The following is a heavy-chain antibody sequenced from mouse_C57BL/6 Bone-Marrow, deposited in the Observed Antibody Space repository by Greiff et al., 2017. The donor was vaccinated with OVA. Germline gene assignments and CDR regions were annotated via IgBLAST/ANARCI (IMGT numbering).Heavy chain of an antibody. CDR2: ISDGGSYT. J-gene: IGHJ3*01. CDR1: GFTFSSYA. D-gene: IGHD2-5*01. Sequence: EVKLVESGGGLVKPGGSLKLSCAASGFTFSSYAMSWVRQTPEKRLEWVATISDGGSYTYYPDNVKGRFTISRDNAKNNLYLQMSHLKSEDTAMYYCARDRSRLYSNYGVAWFAYWGQGTLVTVSA. CDR3: ARDRSRLYSNYGVAWFAY. V-gene: IGHV5-4*01.